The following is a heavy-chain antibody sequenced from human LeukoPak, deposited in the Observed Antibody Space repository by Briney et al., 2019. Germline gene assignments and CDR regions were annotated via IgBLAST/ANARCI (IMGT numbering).Heavy chain of an antibody. CDR3: TSAGSYWVDS. CDR1: GGSISSSSDY. CDR2: TYYRGST. J-gene: IGHJ4*02. D-gene: IGHD3-10*01. Sequence: SETLSLTCTVSGGSISSSSDYWGWIRQPPGKGLEWIGSTYYRGSTYYNPSLESRVSISVDTSKNQFSLKLSSVTAADVAVYYCTSAGSYWVDSWGQGTLVTVSS. V-gene: IGHV4-39*01.